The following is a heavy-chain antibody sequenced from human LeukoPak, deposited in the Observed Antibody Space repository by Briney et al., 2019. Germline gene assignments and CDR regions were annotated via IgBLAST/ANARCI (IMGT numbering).Heavy chain of an antibody. J-gene: IGHJ5*02. D-gene: IGHD3-22*01. CDR3: ARESVTMIVAQSGPLGWFDP. V-gene: IGHV6-1*01. CDR2: TYYRSKWYN. CDR1: GDSVSSNSAA. Sequence: SQTLSLTCAISGDSVSSNSAAWNWIRQSPSRGLEWLGRTYYRSKWYNDYAVSVKSRITINPDTSKNQFSLQLNSVTPEDTAVYYCARESVTMIVAQSGPLGWFDPWGQGTLVTVSS.